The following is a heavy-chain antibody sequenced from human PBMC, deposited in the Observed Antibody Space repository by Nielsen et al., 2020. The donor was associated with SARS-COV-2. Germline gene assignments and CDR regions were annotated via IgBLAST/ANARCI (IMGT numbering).Heavy chain of an antibody. CDR1: DNTFFSYS. Sequence: ASVKVSCKASDNTFFSYSIIWVRQATGQGLEWMGWMNPNSGNTGYAQKFQGRVTMTRNTSISTAYMELSSLRAEDTAVYYCARDLDSSGWYWVDAFDIWGQGTMVTVSS. CDR3: ARDLDSSGWYWVDAFDI. J-gene: IGHJ3*02. CDR2: MNPNSGNT. V-gene: IGHV1-8*02. D-gene: IGHD6-19*01.